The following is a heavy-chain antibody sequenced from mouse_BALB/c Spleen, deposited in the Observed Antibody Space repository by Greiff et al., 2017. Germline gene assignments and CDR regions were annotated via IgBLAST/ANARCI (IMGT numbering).Heavy chain of an antibody. Sequence: EVQRVESGGGLVKPGGSLKLSCAASGFTFSSYAMSWVRQTPEKRLEWVASISSGGSTYYPDSVKGRFTISRDNARNILYLQMSSLRSEDTAMYYCAREYDGYLAYWGQGTLVTVSA. D-gene: IGHD2-3*01. CDR3: AREYDGYLAY. V-gene: IGHV5-6-5*01. CDR2: ISSGGST. CDR1: GFTFSSYA. J-gene: IGHJ3*01.